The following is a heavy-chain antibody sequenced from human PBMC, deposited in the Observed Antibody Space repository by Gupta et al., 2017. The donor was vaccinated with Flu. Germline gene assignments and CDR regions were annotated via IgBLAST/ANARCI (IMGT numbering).Heavy chain of an antibody. CDR3: ARVSGSYYDYYYYGMDV. CDR2: IIPIFGTA. Sequence: GQGLEWMGGIIPIFGTANYAQKFQGRVTITADESTSTAYMELSSLRSEDTAVYYCARVSGSYYDYYYYGMDVWGQGTTVTVSS. D-gene: IGHD1-26*01. J-gene: IGHJ6*02. V-gene: IGHV1-69*01.